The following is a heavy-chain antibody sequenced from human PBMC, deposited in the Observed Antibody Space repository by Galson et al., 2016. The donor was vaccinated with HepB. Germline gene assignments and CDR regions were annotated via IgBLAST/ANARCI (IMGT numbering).Heavy chain of an antibody. CDR3: VHKNERLLYYFDY. CDR1: GFSLTTSGVG. D-gene: IGHD1-26*01. V-gene: IGHV2-5*02. J-gene: IGHJ4*02. Sequence: PALVKPTQTLTLTCPFSGFSLTTSGVGVGWIRQSPGNGLEWLAVIYLDYDQRYSPSVKTKLTITKDTSKNQVVLTMTNMDPVDTGPYYCVHKNERLLYYFDYWGKGTLVTVSS. CDR2: IYLDYDQ.